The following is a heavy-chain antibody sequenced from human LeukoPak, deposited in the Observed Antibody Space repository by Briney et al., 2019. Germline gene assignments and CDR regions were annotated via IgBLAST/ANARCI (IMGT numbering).Heavy chain of an antibody. Sequence: SQTLSLTCTVSGGSISSGSYYWSWIRQPAGKGLEWIGRIYTSGSTNYNPSLKSRVTISVDTSKNQFSLKLSSVTAADTAVYYCARYSNYGWFDPWGQGTLVTVSS. V-gene: IGHV4-61*02. J-gene: IGHJ5*02. CDR2: IYTSGST. CDR3: ARYSNYGWFDP. D-gene: IGHD4-11*01. CDR1: GGSISSGSYY.